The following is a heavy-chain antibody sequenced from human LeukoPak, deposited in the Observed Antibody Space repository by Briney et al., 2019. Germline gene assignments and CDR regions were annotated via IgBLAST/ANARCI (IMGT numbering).Heavy chain of an antibody. Sequence: GASVKVSCKASGYTFTSYGISWVRQAPGQGLEWMGWISAYNGNTNYAQKLQGRVTMTTDTSTSTAYMELRSLRSDDTAVYYCARGNVDTMVRGYGSNAFDIWGQGTMVTVSS. J-gene: IGHJ3*02. CDR1: GYTFTSYG. CDR2: ISAYNGNT. D-gene: IGHD3-10*01. V-gene: IGHV1-18*01. CDR3: ARGNVDTMVRGYGSNAFDI.